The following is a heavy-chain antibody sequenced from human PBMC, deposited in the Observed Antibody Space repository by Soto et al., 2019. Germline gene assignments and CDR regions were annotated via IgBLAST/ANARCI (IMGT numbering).Heavy chain of an antibody. CDR2: IYYSGST. V-gene: IGHV4-30-4*01. D-gene: IGHD6-13*01. Sequence: SETLSLTCTVSGGSISSGDYYWSWIRQPPGKGLEWIGYIYYSGSTYYSPSLRSRVTISVDTSKNQFSLKLSSVTAADTAVYYCARDFIAAAGTASRGFDPWGQGTLVTVSS. CDR1: GGSISSGDYY. CDR3: ARDFIAAAGTASRGFDP. J-gene: IGHJ5*02.